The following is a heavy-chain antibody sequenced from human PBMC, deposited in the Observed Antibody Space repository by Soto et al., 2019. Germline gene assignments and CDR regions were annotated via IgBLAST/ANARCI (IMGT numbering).Heavy chain of an antibody. CDR2: ISAYNGNT. J-gene: IGHJ4*02. CDR3: ARDFGSNLSGPAVAFHS. V-gene: IGHV1-18*01. D-gene: IGHD6-13*01. Sequence: ASVKVSCKASGYSFTSYGITWVRQAPGQGLEWMGWISAYNGNTNYAQNLQDRVTLTTDTSTYTAYMELRSLQSDDTAVYYCARDFGSNLSGPAVAFHSCGQAPLVTVYS. CDR1: GYSFTSYG.